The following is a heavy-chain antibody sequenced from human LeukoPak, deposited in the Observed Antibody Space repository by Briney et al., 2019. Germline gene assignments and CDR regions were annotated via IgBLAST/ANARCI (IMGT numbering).Heavy chain of an antibody. D-gene: IGHD5-12*01. V-gene: IGHV1-69*05. J-gene: IGHJ4*02. Sequence: AASVYVSCKASGGTFSSYAISWVRQAPGRGREWMGGIIPTFGTANYAQKFQGRVTITTEESTNTAYLELSSLRSEDTAVYYCARGGSGYDFYFDYWGQGTLVTVSS. CDR3: ARGGSGYDFYFDY. CDR2: IIPTFGTA. CDR1: GGTFSSYA.